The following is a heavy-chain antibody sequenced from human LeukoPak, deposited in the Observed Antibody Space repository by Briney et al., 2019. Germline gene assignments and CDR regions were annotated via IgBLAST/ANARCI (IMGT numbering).Heavy chain of an antibody. D-gene: IGHD3-22*01. Sequence: ASVTVSCKASGYTFTCYGISWVRQAPGQGLEWMGWISAYNGNTDYAQKLQGRVTMTTDKSTSTAYMELRSLRSDDTAVYYCARTTMIVVVITPDAFDIWGQGTMVTVSS. CDR3: ARTTMIVVVITPDAFDI. CDR2: ISAYNGNT. J-gene: IGHJ3*02. V-gene: IGHV1-18*01. CDR1: GYTFTCYG.